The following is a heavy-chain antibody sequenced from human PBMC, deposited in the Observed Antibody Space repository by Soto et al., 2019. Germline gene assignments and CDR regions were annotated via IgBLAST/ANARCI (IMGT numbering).Heavy chain of an antibody. CDR1: GFTFSSYA. CDR3: AKGYPYYYGSGSYPPLGY. J-gene: IGHJ4*02. Sequence: CLRLSCAASGFTFSSYAMSWVRQAPGKGLGWVSAISGSGGSTYYADSVKGRFTISRDNSKNTLYLQMNSLRAEDTAVYYCAKGYPYYYGSGSYPPLGYWGQGTLVTVSS. D-gene: IGHD3-10*01. CDR2: ISGSGGST. V-gene: IGHV3-23*01.